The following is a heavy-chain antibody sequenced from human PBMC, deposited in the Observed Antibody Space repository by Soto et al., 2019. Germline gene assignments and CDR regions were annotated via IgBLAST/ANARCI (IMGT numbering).Heavy chain of an antibody. V-gene: IGHV1-3*01. CDR2: INAGNGNT. J-gene: IGHJ3*02. D-gene: IGHD3-22*01. CDR1: GYTFTSYA. CDR3: ARGQYYYDSSGYSDAFDI. Sequence: GASVKVSCKASGYTFTSYAMHWVRQAPGQRLEWMGWINAGNGNTKYSQKFQGRVTITRDTSASTAYMELRSLRSDDTAVYYCARGQYYYDSSGYSDAFDIWGQGTMVTVSS.